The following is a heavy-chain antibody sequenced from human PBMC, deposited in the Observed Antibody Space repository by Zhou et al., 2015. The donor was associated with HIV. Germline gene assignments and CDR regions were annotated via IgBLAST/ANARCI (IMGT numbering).Heavy chain of an antibody. J-gene: IGHJ4*02. CDR2: NIPNFGVS. Sequence: QVQLVQSGAEVKKPGSSVKVSCKASGDTFNIYAFNWVRQAPGHGLEWVGRNIPNFGVSNYAQKFQGRVTITADKSTGTAYMELSSLRSDDTAVYYCAGHFLSDTRIRSRPWTWAQGTLVTVSS. CDR1: GDTFNIYA. V-gene: IGHV1-69*09. D-gene: IGHD1-1*01. CDR3: AGHFLSDTRIRSRPWT.